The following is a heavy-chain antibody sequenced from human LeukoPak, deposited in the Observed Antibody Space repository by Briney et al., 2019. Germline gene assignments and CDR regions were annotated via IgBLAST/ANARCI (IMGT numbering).Heavy chain of an antibody. Sequence: PSETLSLTCTVSGGSLSSGRYYWSWIRQPPGKGLEGIGYIYYSGSTNYNPSLKSRVTISVDTSKNQFSLKLSSVTAADTAVYYCAREGLYGDYVWSLDYWGQGTLVTVSS. J-gene: IGHJ4*02. D-gene: IGHD4-17*01. CDR1: GGSLSSGRYY. V-gene: IGHV4-61*01. CDR2: IYYSGST. CDR3: AREGLYGDYVWSLDY.